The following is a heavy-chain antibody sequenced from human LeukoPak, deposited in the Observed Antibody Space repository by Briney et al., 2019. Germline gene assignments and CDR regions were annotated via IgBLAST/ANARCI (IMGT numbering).Heavy chain of an antibody. Sequence: GGSLRLSCTVSGFTVSSNSMSWVRQAPGKGLEWVSFIYSDNTHYSDSVKGRFTISRDNSDNTLSLQLNSLRPEDTAVYYCGKGLAYTYPYSGNMDVWGTGTTVTIS. CDR2: IYSDNT. CDR3: GKGLAYTYPYSGNMDV. D-gene: IGHD5-18*01. V-gene: IGHV3-66*03. J-gene: IGHJ6*03. CDR1: GFTVSSNS.